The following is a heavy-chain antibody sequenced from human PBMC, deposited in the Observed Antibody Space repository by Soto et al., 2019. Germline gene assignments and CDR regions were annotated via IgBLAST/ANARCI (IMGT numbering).Heavy chain of an antibody. Sequence: PSETLSLTCTVSGGSIGSYYWSWIRQPPGKGLEWIGYIYYSGSTNYNPSLKSRVTISVDTSKNQFSLKLSSVTAADTAVYYCARVPEGRYCTNGVCYTPHFDYWGQGTLVTVSS. V-gene: IGHV4-59*01. CDR2: IYYSGST. CDR1: GGSIGSYY. D-gene: IGHD2-8*01. CDR3: ARVPEGRYCTNGVCYTPHFDY. J-gene: IGHJ4*02.